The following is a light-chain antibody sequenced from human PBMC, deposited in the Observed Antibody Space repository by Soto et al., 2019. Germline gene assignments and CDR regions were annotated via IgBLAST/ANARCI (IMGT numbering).Light chain of an antibody. CDR2: DVT. Sequence: QSALTQPPSASGSPGQSVTISCTGSSSDVGGYNYVSWYQQHPGKAPKLMIYDVTKRPSGVPDRFSGSKSGNTASLTVSGLQAEDEADYYCCSYAGSNNFYVFGTGTKVTVL. J-gene: IGLJ1*01. CDR1: SSDVGGYNY. V-gene: IGLV2-8*01. CDR3: CSYAGSNNFYV.